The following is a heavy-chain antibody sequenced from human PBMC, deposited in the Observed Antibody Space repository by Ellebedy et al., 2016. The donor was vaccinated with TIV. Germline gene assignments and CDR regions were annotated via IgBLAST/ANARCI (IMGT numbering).Heavy chain of an antibody. Sequence: GESLKISCVASGFTFRGYAMSWVRQAPGKGLEWVANIKQDGSEKNYVDSVKGRFTISRDNAKNSLYLQMNSLRVEDTAVYYCARDGVTTRFSLFDYWGQGTLVTVSS. CDR2: IKQDGSEK. CDR3: ARDGVTTRFSLFDY. D-gene: IGHD4-11*01. CDR1: GFTFRGYA. V-gene: IGHV3-7*01. J-gene: IGHJ4*02.